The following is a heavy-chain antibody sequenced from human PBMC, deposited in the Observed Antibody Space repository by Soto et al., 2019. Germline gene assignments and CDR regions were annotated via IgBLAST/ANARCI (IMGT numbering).Heavy chain of an antibody. CDR2: ISGSGNTI. CDR3: ARGRYALDY. V-gene: IGHV3-11*01. J-gene: IGHJ4*02. CDR1: GFTLSDDY. D-gene: IGHD3-16*01. Sequence: QVQLVESGGGLVKPGGSLRLSCVASGFTLSDDYMSWIRQAPGKGPEWVSHISGSGNTIDYADSVKGRFTISRDNAKNSLHLQMNSLRDDDTAVFYCARGRYALDYWGQGTRVTVSS.